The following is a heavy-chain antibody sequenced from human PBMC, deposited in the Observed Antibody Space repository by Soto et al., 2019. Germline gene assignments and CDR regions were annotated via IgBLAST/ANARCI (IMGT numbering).Heavy chain of an antibody. CDR2: IIPILGIA. D-gene: IGHD3-16*01. V-gene: IGHV1-69*02. CDR3: ARVSHGSNDYVWTEDYYGMDV. CDR1: GGTFSSYT. J-gene: IGHJ6*02. Sequence: SVKVSCKASGGTFSSYTISWVRQAPGQGLEWMGRIIPILGIANYAQKFQGRVTITADKSTSTAYMELSSLRSADTAVYYCARVSHGSNDYVWTEDYYGMDVWGQGTTVTVSS.